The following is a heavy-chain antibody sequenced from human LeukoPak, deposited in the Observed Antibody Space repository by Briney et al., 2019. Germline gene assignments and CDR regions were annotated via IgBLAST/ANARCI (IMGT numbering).Heavy chain of an antibody. CDR3: ARLAGGGGLDY. J-gene: IGHJ4*02. V-gene: IGHV4-59*01. CDR2: IYSGGSA. CDR1: GGSISGYY. Sequence: SETLSLTCTGSGGSISGYYWSWIRQPPGMGLEWIGNIYSGGSANYNPSLKSRATISVDTYKNHFSLKMTSMTAADTAVYYCARLAGGGGLDYWGQGTLVTVSS. D-gene: IGHD4-23*01.